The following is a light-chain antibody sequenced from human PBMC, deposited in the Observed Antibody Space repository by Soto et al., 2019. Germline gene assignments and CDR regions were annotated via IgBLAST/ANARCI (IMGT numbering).Light chain of an antibody. CDR1: QNLLYSLNNKNY. V-gene: IGKV4-1*01. J-gene: IGKJ1*01. Sequence: DIVMTQSPDSLVVSLGDRATINCKSSQNLLYSLNNKNYLAWYQQKPGQPPKLLFYWASIRESEVPDRFSGSGSGTEFTLTVSSLQAEDVATYYCQQYYSSPLTFGQGTKVEIK. CDR2: WAS. CDR3: QQYYSSPLT.